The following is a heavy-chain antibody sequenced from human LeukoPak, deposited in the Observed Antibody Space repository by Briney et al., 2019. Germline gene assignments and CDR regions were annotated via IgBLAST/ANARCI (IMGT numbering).Heavy chain of an antibody. D-gene: IGHD3-22*01. J-gene: IGHJ4*02. V-gene: IGHV3-48*01. Sequence: PGGSLRLSCAASGFTFSSYSMNWGRQAPGKGLEWVSYISSSSSTIYYADSVKGRFTISRDNAKNSLYLQMNSLRAEDTAVYYCARDYYDSSGYLDYWGQGTLVTVSS. CDR3: ARDYYDSSGYLDY. CDR1: GFTFSSYS. CDR2: ISSSSSTI.